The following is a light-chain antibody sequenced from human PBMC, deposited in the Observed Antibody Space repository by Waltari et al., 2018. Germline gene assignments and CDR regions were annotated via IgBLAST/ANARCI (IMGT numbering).Light chain of an antibody. Sequence: QSALTQPASVSGSPGQSITISCSGPDSDVGAYDFVSWYQQHPGKAPPLIIYEVSNRPCGSLNRFSGFKSGNTASLTISGLQAEDEADYYCSSYTTSSAPGVFGTGTRVTVL. CDR3: SSYTTSSAPGV. V-gene: IGLV2-14*01. CDR2: EVS. J-gene: IGLJ1*01. CDR1: DSDVGAYDF.